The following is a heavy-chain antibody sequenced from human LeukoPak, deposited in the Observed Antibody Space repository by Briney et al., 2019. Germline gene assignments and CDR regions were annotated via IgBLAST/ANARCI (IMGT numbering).Heavy chain of an antibody. J-gene: IGHJ4*02. V-gene: IGHV4-59*11. D-gene: IGHD3-22*01. CDR3: ARKRHDSSGYHFDY. CDR2: IYYSGTT. Sequence: KPSETLSLTCTVSGGSISSHCWSWFRQPPGKELEWIGYIYYSGTTDYNPSLKSRVTISLDTSRTQFSLKLDSVTAADTAVYYCARKRHDSSGYHFDYWGQGIQVTVSS. CDR1: GGSISSHC.